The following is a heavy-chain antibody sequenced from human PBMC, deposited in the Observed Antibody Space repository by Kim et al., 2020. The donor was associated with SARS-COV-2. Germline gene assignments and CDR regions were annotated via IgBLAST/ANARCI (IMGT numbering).Heavy chain of an antibody. Sequence: GGSLRLSCAVSGFIFTDYWMNWVRQAPGKGLEWAASIKQDGGEKYYGDSVKGRFIISRDNAKNSLYLQMNSLRVDDTALYYCARDGVAPGLYFDYWGQG. CDR2: IKQDGGEK. J-gene: IGHJ4*02. V-gene: IGHV3-7*03. CDR3: ARDGVAPGLYFDY. D-gene: IGHD6-13*01. CDR1: GFIFTDYW.